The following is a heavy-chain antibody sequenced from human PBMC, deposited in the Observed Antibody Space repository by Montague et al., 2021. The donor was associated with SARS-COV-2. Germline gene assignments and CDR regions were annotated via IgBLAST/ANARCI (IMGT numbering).Heavy chain of an antibody. CDR3: ARDQRRYGSGSYYGPHYYYYDMDV. V-gene: IGHV3-66*02. D-gene: IGHD3-10*01. J-gene: IGHJ6*02. CDR2: IYSGGST. CDR1: GFTVSSNY. Sequence: SLRLSLSASGFTVSSNYMSWVRQAPGKGLEWVSVIYSGGSTYYADSVKGRFTISRDNSKNTLYLQMNSLRAEDTAVYYCARDQRRYGSGSYYGPHYYYYDMDVWGQGTTVTVSS.